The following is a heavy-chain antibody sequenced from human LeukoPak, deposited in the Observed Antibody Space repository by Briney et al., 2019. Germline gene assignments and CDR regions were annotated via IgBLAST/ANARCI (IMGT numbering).Heavy chain of an antibody. Sequence: ASVKVSCKASGYTFTSYGLSWVRQAPGLGLEWMGWISAYNGNTNYAQKFQGRVTITADESTSTAYMELSSLRSEDTAVYYCARAFDLGATGNWFDPWGQGTLVTVSS. D-gene: IGHD1-26*01. CDR1: GYTFTSYG. J-gene: IGHJ5*02. V-gene: IGHV1-18*01. CDR2: ISAYNGNT. CDR3: ARAFDLGATGNWFDP.